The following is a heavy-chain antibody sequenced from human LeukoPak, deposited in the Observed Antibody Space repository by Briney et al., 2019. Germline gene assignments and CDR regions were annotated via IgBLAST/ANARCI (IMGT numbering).Heavy chain of an antibody. D-gene: IGHD4-23*01. CDR2: ISSSGSTI. Sequence: GGSLRLSCAASGFTSSDYYMSWIRQAPGKGLEWVSYISSSGSTIYYADSVQGRFTISRDNAKNSLYLQMNSLRAEDTAVYYCANQGNSDPQYYYYYYMDVWGKGTTVTVSS. CDR1: GFTSSDYY. CDR3: ANQGNSDPQYYYYYYMDV. V-gene: IGHV3-11*04. J-gene: IGHJ6*03.